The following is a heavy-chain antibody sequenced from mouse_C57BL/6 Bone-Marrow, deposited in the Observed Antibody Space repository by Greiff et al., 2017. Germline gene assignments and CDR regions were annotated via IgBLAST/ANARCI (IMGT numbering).Heavy chain of an antibody. Sequence: QVQLQQSGAELVRPGTSVKVSCKASGYAFTNYLIEWVKQRPGQGLEWIGVINPGSGGTNYNEKFKGKATLTADKSSSTAYMQLSSLTSEDTAVYFCARRADYDNYGWFAYWGQGTLVTVSA. CDR1: GYAFTNYL. J-gene: IGHJ3*01. V-gene: IGHV1-54*01. D-gene: IGHD2-1*01. CDR3: ARRADYDNYGWFAY. CDR2: INPGSGGT.